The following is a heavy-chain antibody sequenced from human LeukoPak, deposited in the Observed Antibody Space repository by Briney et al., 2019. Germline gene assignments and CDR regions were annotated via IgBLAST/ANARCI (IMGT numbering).Heavy chain of an antibody. CDR1: GYTFTSYY. Sequence: ASVKVSCKASGYTFTSYYMHWVRQAPGQGLEWMGIINPSGGSTSYAQKFQGRVTMTRDTSTSTVYMELSSLRSEDTAVYYCARISFGAATIGDDAFDIWGQGTMVTVSS. V-gene: IGHV1-46*01. CDR2: INPSGGST. D-gene: IGHD5-12*01. J-gene: IGHJ3*02. CDR3: ARISFGAATIGDDAFDI.